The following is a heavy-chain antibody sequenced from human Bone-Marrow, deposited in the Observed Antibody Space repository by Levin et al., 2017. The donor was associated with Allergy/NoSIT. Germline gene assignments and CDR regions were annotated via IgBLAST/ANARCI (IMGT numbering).Heavy chain of an antibody. Sequence: SCAASGLIFSNYAMNWVRQAPGKGLEWVSQIRGSGSNTHYADSVRGRFTFSRDNSNNTVYLQMNSLRADDTAVYYCAGYDTSGYHSPFDYWGQGTLVTVSS. CDR2: IRGSGSNT. D-gene: IGHD3-22*01. CDR3: AGYDTSGYHSPFDY. J-gene: IGHJ4*02. CDR1: GLIFSNYA. V-gene: IGHV3-23*01.